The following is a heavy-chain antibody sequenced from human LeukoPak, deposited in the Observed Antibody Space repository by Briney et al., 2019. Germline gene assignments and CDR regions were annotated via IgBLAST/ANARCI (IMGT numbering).Heavy chain of an antibody. J-gene: IGHJ4*02. CDR1: GGSISGYY. Sequence: SETLSLTCTVSGGSISGYYWSWIRQPPGKGLEWIGYIYYSGSTNYNPSLKSRVTISVDTSKNQFSLKLTSVTAADTAVYYCARGVPEYYDFWSGHFYYFDYWGQGTLVTVSS. D-gene: IGHD3-3*01. V-gene: IGHV4-59*01. CDR2: IYYSGST. CDR3: ARGVPEYYDFWSGHFYYFDY.